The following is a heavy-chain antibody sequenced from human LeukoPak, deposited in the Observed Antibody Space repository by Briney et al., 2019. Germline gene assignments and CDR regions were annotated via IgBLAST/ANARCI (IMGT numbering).Heavy chain of an antibody. J-gene: IGHJ6*03. D-gene: IGHD3-16*02. CDR1: GYSISSGYY. V-gene: IGHV4-38-2*02. CDR3: ARLLYGYMDV. Sequence: KPSETLSLTCTVSGYSISSGYYWGWIRQPPGKGLEWIGGIYHSGSTYYNPSLKSRVTISVDTSKNQFSLKLSSVTAADTAVYYCARLLYGYMDVWGKGTTVTVSS. CDR2: IYHSGST.